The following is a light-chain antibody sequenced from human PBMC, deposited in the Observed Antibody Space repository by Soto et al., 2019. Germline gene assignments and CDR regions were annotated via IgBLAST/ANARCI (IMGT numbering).Light chain of an antibody. Sequence: QSALTQPASVSGSPGQSITIYCSGTISDIGGYNLVSWYQQHPGRVPQLIIYEVRNRPSGISFRFSGSKSGNTASLTISGLQAEVEADYYFSSFSSKSTIIFGGGTKLTVL. CDR1: ISDIGGYNL. CDR3: SSFSSKSTII. J-gene: IGLJ2*01. CDR2: EVR. V-gene: IGLV2-14*01.